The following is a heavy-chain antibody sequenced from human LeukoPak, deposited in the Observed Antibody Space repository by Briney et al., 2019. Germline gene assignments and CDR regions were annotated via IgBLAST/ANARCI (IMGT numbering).Heavy chain of an antibody. CDR3: ASSLLATMGPLFY. V-gene: IGHV3-53*01. CDR2: MYSGGVV. D-gene: IGHD5-24*01. Sequence: GGSLRLSCAASGFTVSDHYMNWVRQAPGKGLEWVSVMYSGGVVYYADSVKDRFTISRDNSKNTLYLQMDSLRVDDTAVYFCASSLLATMGPLFYWGLGALVTVSS. CDR1: GFTVSDHY. J-gene: IGHJ4*02.